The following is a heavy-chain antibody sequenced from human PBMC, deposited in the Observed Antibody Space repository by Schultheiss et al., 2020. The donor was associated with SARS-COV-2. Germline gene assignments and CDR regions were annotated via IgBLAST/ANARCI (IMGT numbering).Heavy chain of an antibody. V-gene: IGHV3-7*01. D-gene: IGHD3-22*01. Sequence: GGSLRLSCAASGFTFSSYWMSWVRQAPGKGLEWVANIKQDGSEKYYVDSVKGRFTISRDNAKNSLYLQMNSLRAEDTAVYYCARPIYYYDSSGYYGGADYWGQGTLVTVSS. CDR3: ARPIYYYDSSGYYGGADY. CDR1: GFTFSSYW. J-gene: IGHJ4*02. CDR2: IKQDGSEK.